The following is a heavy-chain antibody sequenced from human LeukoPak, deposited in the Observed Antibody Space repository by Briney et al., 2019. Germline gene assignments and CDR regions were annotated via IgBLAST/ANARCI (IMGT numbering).Heavy chain of an antibody. CDR2: INPSGGST. CDR3: ARGHYFGSGNFYNGGNWFDP. J-gene: IGHJ5*02. D-gene: IGHD3-10*01. Sequence: ASVKVSCKASGYTFTSYYMHWVRQAPGQGLEWMGIINPSGGSTSYAQKFQGRVTMTRDTSTSTVYMELSSLRSEDTAVYYCARGHYFGSGNFYNGGNWFDPWGQGTLVTVSS. V-gene: IGHV1-46*01. CDR1: GYTFTSYY.